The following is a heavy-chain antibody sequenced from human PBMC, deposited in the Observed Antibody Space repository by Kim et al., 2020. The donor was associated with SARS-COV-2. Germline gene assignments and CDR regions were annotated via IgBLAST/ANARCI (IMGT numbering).Heavy chain of an antibody. V-gene: IGHV3-23*01. D-gene: IGHD4-4*01. J-gene: IGHJ4*02. Sequence: YYAASGKDRFTISRDNSKNTLYLQRNSLRAEDTAVYYCAKVAVTTPHLCYWGQGTLVTVSS. CDR3: AKVAVTTPHLCY.